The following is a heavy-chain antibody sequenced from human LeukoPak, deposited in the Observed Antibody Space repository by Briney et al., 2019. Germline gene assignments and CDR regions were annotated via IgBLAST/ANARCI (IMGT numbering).Heavy chain of an antibody. J-gene: IGHJ4*02. CDR2: ISYSGST. V-gene: IGHV4-59*01. CDR1: GGSISNYY. CDR3: ARGGYEARSYYFDY. D-gene: IGHD5-12*01. Sequence: SETLSLTCTVSGGSISNYYWSWIRQPPGKGLEWIGYISYSGSTDHNPSLKSRVTISVDTSKNQFSLRLSSVTAADTAVYYCARGGYEARSYYFDYWGQGTLVTVSS.